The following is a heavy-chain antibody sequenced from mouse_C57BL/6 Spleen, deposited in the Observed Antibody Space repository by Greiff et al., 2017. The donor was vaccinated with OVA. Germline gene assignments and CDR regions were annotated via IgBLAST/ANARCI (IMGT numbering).Heavy chain of an antibody. CDR1: GYAFTNYL. Sequence: QVQLQQSGAELVRPGTSVKVSCKASGYAFTNYLIEWVKQRPGQGLEWIGVINPGSGGTNYNEKFKGKATLTADKSSSTAYMQLSSLTSEDSAVYFCARSTGDYAMDYWGQGTSVTVSS. CDR3: ARSTGDYAMDY. J-gene: IGHJ4*01. D-gene: IGHD4-1*01. V-gene: IGHV1-54*01. CDR2: INPGSGGT.